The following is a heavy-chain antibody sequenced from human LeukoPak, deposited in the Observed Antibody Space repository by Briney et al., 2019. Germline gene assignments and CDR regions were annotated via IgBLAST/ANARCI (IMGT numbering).Heavy chain of an antibody. CDR1: GFTFSRCA. V-gene: IGHV3-23*01. CDR3: VKDANYFDSGSYLIPFDS. Sequence: GGSLRLSCAASGFTFSRCAMGWVRPTPGKGLEWVAGISGSGSRTYYADAVKGRFNISRDNSKNTLYLQINSLRAEDTAVYYCVKDANYFDSGSYLIPFDSWGQGTLVTVSS. J-gene: IGHJ4*02. D-gene: IGHD3-22*01. CDR2: ISGSGSRT.